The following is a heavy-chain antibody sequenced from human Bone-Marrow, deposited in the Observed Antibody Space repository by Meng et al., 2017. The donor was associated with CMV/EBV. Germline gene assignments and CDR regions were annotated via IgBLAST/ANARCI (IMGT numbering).Heavy chain of an antibody. V-gene: IGHV4-31*02. J-gene: IGHJ4*02. Sequence: SISSGGYYWSWIRQHPGKGLEWIGYIYYSGSTYYNPSLKSRVTISVDTSKNQFSLKLSSVTAADTAVYYCARHIVVVPAGIPYYFDYWGQGTLVTVFS. CDR1: SISSGGYY. CDR3: ARHIVVVPAGIPYYFDY. CDR2: IYYSGST. D-gene: IGHD2-2*01.